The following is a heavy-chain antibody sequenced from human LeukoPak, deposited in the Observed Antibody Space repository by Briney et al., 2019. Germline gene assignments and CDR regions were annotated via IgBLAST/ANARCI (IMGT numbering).Heavy chain of an antibody. Sequence: PSETLSLTCTVSGGSISSYYWSWIRQPPGKGLEWIGYIYYSGSTNYNPSLKSRVTISVDTSKNQFSLKLSSVTAADTALYYCAKDMGDYGDPEGLFDYWGQGTLVTVSS. CDR3: AKDMGDYGDPEGLFDY. J-gene: IGHJ4*02. V-gene: IGHV4-59*01. CDR2: IYYSGST. CDR1: GGSISSYY. D-gene: IGHD4-17*01.